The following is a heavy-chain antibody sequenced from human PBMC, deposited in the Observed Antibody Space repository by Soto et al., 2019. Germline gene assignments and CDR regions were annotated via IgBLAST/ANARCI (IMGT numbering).Heavy chain of an antibody. V-gene: IGHV1-18*01. CDR2: ISAHNGNT. CDR3: ARGRNGDY. J-gene: IGHJ4*02. D-gene: IGHD1-1*01. Sequence: QVHLVQSGAEVKKPGASVKVSCKGSGYAFTTYGITWVRQAPGQGLEWMGWISAHNGNTNYAQKLQGRVTVTRDTSTSTAYMELRSLRAGDTAVYYGARGRNGDYSGQGPRVTVSS. CDR1: GYAFTTYG.